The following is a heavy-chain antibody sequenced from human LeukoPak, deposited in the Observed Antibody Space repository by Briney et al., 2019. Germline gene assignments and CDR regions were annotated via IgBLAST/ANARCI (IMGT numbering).Heavy chain of an antibody. CDR1: GGSISSYY. J-gene: IGHJ4*02. CDR2: TYYSGST. D-gene: IGHD2-15*01. CDR3: AREVVAKAHFDY. V-gene: IGHV4-59*01. Sequence: SETLSLTCTVSGGSISSYYWSWIRQPPGKGLEWIGYTYYSGSTNYNPSLKSRVTISVDTSKNQFSLKLSSVTAADTAVYYCAREVVAKAHFDYWGQGTLVTVSS.